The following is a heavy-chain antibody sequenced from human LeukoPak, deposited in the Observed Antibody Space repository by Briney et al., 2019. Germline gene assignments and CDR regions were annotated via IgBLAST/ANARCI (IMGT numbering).Heavy chain of an antibody. J-gene: IGHJ5*02. V-gene: IGHV3-30-3*01. CDR3: ARQKGSSTWSSFDP. CDR1: GFTFSTYA. CDR2: ISYDGSYK. Sequence: GGSLRLSCVVSGFTFSTYAIHWVRQAPGKGLEWVAVISYDGSYKYYADSVEGRFTISRDNSKNTLYLQMNSLRAEDTAVYYCARQKGSSTWSSFDPWGQGTLLTVSS. D-gene: IGHD6-13*01.